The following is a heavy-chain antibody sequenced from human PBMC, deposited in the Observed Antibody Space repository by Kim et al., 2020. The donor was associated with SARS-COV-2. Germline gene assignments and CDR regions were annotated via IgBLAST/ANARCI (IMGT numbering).Heavy chain of an antibody. V-gene: IGHV3-7*03. CDR3: ARGVFHP. CDR1: GFSFRSDW. D-gene: IGHD6-13*01. Sequence: GGSLRLSCAASGFSFRSDWMSWVRQAPGKGLEWVASIKEDGSEKCYVDSEKARVTISRDNAKNSLYLQMNSLRAGDTAVYYCARGVFHPWGQGTLVTVSS. CDR2: IKEDGSEK. J-gene: IGHJ5*02.